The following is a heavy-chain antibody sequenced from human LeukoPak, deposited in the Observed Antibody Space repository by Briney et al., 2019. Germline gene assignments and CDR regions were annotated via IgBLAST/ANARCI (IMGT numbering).Heavy chain of an antibody. CDR2: MNPNSGNT. D-gene: IGHD2-2*01. CDR1: GYTFTSYD. V-gene: IGHV1-8*01. Sequence: ASVKVSCKASGYTFTSYDINWVRQATGQGLEWMGWMNPNSGNTGYAQKFQGRVTMTRNTSIGTAYMELSSLRSEDTAVYYCARGWVVDYYYYYGMDVWGQGTTVTVSS. J-gene: IGHJ6*02. CDR3: ARGWVVDYYYYYGMDV.